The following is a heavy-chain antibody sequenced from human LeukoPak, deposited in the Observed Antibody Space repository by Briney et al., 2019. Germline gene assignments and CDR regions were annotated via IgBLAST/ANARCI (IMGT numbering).Heavy chain of an antibody. CDR3: ARGALQYRRTFDY. J-gene: IGHJ4*02. CDR2: MNPNSGNT. CDR1: GYTFTSYA. D-gene: IGHD4-11*01. Sequence: ASVKVSCKASGYTFTSYAMHWVRQAPGQGLEWMGWMNPNSGNTGYAQKFQGRVTITRNTSISTAYMELSSLRSEDTAVYYCARGALQYRRTFDYWGQGTLVTVSS. V-gene: IGHV1-8*03.